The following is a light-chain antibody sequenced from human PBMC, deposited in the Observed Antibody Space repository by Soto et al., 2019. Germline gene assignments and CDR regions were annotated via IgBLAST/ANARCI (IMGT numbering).Light chain of an antibody. CDR1: QSVSNSY. V-gene: IGKV3-20*01. CDR2: GAS. J-gene: IGKJ1*01. Sequence: EIVLTQSPGTLSLSPGERATLSCRASQSVSNSYLAWYQQKPGQAPRLLIHGASSRATGVPDRFSGSGSGTDFTLTISRLEPEDFAVYSCQQYGSSPRTFGQGTKVDIK. CDR3: QQYGSSPRT.